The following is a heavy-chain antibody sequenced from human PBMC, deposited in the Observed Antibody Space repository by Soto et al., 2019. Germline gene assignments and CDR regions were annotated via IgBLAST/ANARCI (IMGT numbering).Heavy chain of an antibody. D-gene: IGHD4-17*01. J-gene: IGHJ4*02. CDR3: AKGMYDYCDYFDS. V-gene: IGHV3-23*01. Sequence: EVQLLESGGGLVQPGGSPRLSCAASGFTFYNYDMNWVRQAPGKGLKWVSGISGSGGSTSYADSVNGRFTISKHTSKNTVYLQMSRLRAEHAAVYYCAKGMYDYCDYFDSGGRGTLVTVSS. CDR2: ISGSGGST. CDR1: GFTFYNYD.